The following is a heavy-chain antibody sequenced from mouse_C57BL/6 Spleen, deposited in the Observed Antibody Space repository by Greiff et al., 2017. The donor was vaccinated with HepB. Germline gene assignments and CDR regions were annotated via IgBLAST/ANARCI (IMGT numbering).Heavy chain of an antibody. V-gene: IGHV5-17*01. J-gene: IGHJ2*01. Sequence: EVKVVESGGGLVKPGGSLKLSCAASGFSFSDYGMHWVRQAPEKGLEWVAYISSGSSTIYYADTVKGRFTISRDNANNTLFLQMTSLRSEDTAMYYYAIYDESYFDYWGQGTTLTVSS. CDR1: GFSFSDYG. D-gene: IGHD2-12*01. CDR2: ISSGSSTI. CDR3: AIYDESYFDY.